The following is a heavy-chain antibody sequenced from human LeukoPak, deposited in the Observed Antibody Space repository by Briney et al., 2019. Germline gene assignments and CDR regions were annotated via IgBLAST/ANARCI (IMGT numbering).Heavy chain of an antibody. Sequence: PSETLSLTCTVSGGSISGYYWSWIRQPPGKGLEWIGYIYYSGSTKYNPSLKSRVTMSVDTSRNQFSLNLSSVTAADTAVYYCARGGLENGYHSNDGFDIWGQGTMVTVSS. CDR1: GGSISGYY. D-gene: IGHD3-22*01. CDR3: ARGGLENGYHSNDGFDI. J-gene: IGHJ3*02. V-gene: IGHV4-59*01. CDR2: IYYSGST.